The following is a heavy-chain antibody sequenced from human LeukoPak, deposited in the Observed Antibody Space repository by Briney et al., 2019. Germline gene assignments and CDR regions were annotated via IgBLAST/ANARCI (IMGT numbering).Heavy chain of an antibody. CDR1: GGTFSSYA. D-gene: IGHD5-18*01. CDR3: ARDRLFVGFRRGYSYGPFDI. V-gene: IGHV1-69*13. Sequence: SVKVSCKASGGTFSSYAISWVRQAPGQGLEWMGGIIPIFGTANYAQKFQGRVTITADESTSTAYMELGSLRSEDTAVYYCARDRLFVGFRRGYSYGPFDIWGQGTMVTVSS. J-gene: IGHJ3*02. CDR2: IIPIFGTA.